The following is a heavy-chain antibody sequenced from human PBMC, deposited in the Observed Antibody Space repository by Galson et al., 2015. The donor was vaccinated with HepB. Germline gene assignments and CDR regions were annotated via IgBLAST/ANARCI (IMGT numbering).Heavy chain of an antibody. CDR2: IKQDGSEK. D-gene: IGHD3-22*01. J-gene: IGHJ3*02. V-gene: IGHV3-7*03. CDR3: ARVGGGYYYDSSGWNDAFDI. Sequence: SLRLSCAASGFTFSSYWMSWVRQAPGKGLEWVANIKQDGSEKYYVDSVKGRFTISRDNAKNSLYLQMNSLRAEDTAVYYCARVGGGYYYDSSGWNDAFDIWGQGTMVTVSS. CDR1: GFTFSSYW.